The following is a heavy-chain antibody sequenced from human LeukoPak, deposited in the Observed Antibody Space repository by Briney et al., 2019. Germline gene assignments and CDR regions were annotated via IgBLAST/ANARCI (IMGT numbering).Heavy chain of an antibody. J-gene: IGHJ4*02. CDR1: GFTFSSYS. Sequence: GGSLRLSCAASGFTFSSYSMNWVRQAPGKGLEWVSYISSGSSTIYYADSVKGRFTISRDNAKNSLYLQMNSLRAEDTAVYYCARALVNYWGQGTLVTVSS. D-gene: IGHD3-22*01. V-gene: IGHV3-48*04. CDR3: ARALVNY. CDR2: ISSGSSTI.